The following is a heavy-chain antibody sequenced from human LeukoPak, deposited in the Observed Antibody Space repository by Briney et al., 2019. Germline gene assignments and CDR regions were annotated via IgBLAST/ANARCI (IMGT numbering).Heavy chain of an antibody. Sequence: GRSLRLSCAASGLTFSSYGMHWVRQAPGKGLEWVAVVWYDGSNKYYADSVKGRFTISRDNSKNTLYLQMNSLRAEDTAVYYCARHYCGSGSYYNGSDYWGQGTLVTVSS. V-gene: IGHV3-33*01. J-gene: IGHJ4*02. CDR3: ARHYCGSGSYYNGSDY. D-gene: IGHD3-10*01. CDR1: GLTFSSYG. CDR2: VWYDGSNK.